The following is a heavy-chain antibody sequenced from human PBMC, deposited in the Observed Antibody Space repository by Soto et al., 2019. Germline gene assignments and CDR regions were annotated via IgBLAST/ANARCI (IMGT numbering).Heavy chain of an antibody. CDR1: GFTFSSYG. CDR3: ARETGYCTNGVCDAFDI. J-gene: IGHJ3*02. Sequence: GGSLRLSCAASGFTFSSYGMHWVRQAPGKGLEWVAVIWYDGSNKYYADSVKGRFTISRDNSKNTLYLQMNSLRAEDTAVYYCARETGYCTNGVCDAFDIWGQGTMVTVSS. CDR2: IWYDGSNK. V-gene: IGHV3-33*01. D-gene: IGHD2-8*01.